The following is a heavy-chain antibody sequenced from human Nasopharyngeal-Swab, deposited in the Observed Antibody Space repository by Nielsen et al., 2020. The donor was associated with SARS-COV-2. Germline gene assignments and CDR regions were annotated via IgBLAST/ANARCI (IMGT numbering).Heavy chain of an antibody. D-gene: IGHD5-18*01. J-gene: IGHJ6*02. CDR1: GGSISGVY. CDR3: ARQGGIQLWPTQYYYYGMDV. CDR2: ISDSGST. Sequence: SETLSLTCTVSGGSISGVYWSWIRQLPGKGLEWIGYISDSGSTIYNPSLRSRVTISVDTSKNQFSLKLSSVTAADTAVYYCARQGGIQLWPTQYYYYGMDVWGQGTTVTVSS. V-gene: IGHV4-59*08.